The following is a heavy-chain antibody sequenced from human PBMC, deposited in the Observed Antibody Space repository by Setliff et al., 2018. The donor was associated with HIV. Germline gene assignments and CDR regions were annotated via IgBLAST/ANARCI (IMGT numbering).Heavy chain of an antibody. D-gene: IGHD3-22*01. J-gene: IGHJ5*02. CDR1: GGSVSSNNYY. CDR3: ARRNYYGSSDYPA. Sequence: KSSETLSLTCIVSGGSVSSNNYYWGWIRQPPGMGLEWIGSIYNSGRTYYNPSLKSRVTISVDTSKNQFSLRLSSVTAADTAVYYCARRNYYGSSDYPAWGQGALVTVSS. V-gene: IGHV4-39*01. CDR2: IYNSGRT.